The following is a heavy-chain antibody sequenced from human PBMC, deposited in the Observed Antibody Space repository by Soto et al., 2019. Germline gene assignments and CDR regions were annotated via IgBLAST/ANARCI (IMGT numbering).Heavy chain of an antibody. CDR2: IWYDASKQ. CDR1: GFSFSVYG. Sequence: QVQLVESGGGVVQPGRSLRLSCETSGFSFSVYGMHWVRQAPGKGLELVAVIWYDASKQFYAASVEGRFTISRDNSKAILYLQMNSMRAEDTAVYYCAAWAEGATEVHWGQGTRVTVSS. V-gene: IGHV3-33*01. CDR3: AAWAEGATEVH. J-gene: IGHJ4*02. D-gene: IGHD2-15*01.